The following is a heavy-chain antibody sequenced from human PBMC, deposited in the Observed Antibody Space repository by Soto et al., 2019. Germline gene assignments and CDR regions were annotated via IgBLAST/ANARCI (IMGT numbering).Heavy chain of an antibody. Sequence: SETLSLTCTVSGGSISSGDYYWSWIRQPPGKGLEWIGYIYYSGSTYYNPSLKSRVTISVDTSKNQFSLKLSSVTAADTAVYYCARDGGNSIYAFDIWGQGTMVTVSS. D-gene: IGHD2-21*02. CDR3: ARDGGNSIYAFDI. V-gene: IGHV4-30-4*01. J-gene: IGHJ3*02. CDR1: GGSISSGDYY. CDR2: IYYSGST.